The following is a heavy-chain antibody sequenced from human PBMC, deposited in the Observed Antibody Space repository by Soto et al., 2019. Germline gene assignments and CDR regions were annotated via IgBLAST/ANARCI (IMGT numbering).Heavy chain of an antibody. Sequence: GGSLRLSCAASGFTFSSYAMSWVRQAPGKGLEWVSAISGSGGSTYYADSVKGRFTISRDNSKNTLYLQMNSLRAEDTAVYYCAIGGMITFGGEDNWFDPWGQGTLVTVSS. CDR2: ISGSGGST. J-gene: IGHJ5*02. CDR3: AIGGMITFGGEDNWFDP. CDR1: GFTFSSYA. V-gene: IGHV3-23*01. D-gene: IGHD3-16*01.